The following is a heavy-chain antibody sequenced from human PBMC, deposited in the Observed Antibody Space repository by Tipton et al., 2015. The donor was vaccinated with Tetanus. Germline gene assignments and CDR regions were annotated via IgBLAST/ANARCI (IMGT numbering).Heavy chain of an antibody. D-gene: IGHD6-25*01. CDR3: VSGAALDY. J-gene: IGHJ4*02. CDR2: ISSTSRYI. Sequence: SLRLSCEVTGFSITNYRMNWVRQAPGRGLEWVSSISSTSRYIYYAASVKGRFTISRDNAKNSVYLGMNGLRADDTAVYYCVSGAALDYWGQGTLVAVSS. V-gene: IGHV3-21*01. CDR1: GFSITNYR.